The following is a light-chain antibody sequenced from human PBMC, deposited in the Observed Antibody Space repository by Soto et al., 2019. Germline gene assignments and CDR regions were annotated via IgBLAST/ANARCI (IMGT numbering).Light chain of an antibody. J-gene: IGKJ1*01. CDR2: DAS. CDR1: QSVSSY. Sequence: EIVLTQSPATLSLSPGERATLSCRASQSVSSYLAWYQQKPGQAPRLLIYDASNRATGIPARFSGSGSGTDFTLTISSLEPEDFAVYYCQQRYRWPETFGQGTKV. V-gene: IGKV3-11*01. CDR3: QQRYRWPET.